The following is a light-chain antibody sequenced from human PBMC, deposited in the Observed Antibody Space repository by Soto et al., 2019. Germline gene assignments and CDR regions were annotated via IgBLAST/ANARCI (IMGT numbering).Light chain of an antibody. CDR1: SSDVGYYDY. CDR3: SSYAGSSNFV. CDR2: EVT. Sequence: QSALTQPPSASGFPGQSVIISCTGTSSDVGYYDYVSWYQQHPGKAPKLVIYEVTKRPSGVADRVSASKSGNTASLTVSGLRAEDEADYYCSSYAGSSNFVFGSGTKLTVL. V-gene: IGLV2-8*01. J-gene: IGLJ1*01.